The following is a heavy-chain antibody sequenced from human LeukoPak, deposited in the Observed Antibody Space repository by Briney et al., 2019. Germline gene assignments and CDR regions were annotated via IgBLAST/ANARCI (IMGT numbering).Heavy chain of an antibody. J-gene: IGHJ3*02. Sequence: SETLSLTCTVSGGSNSSSSYYWGWIRQPPGKGLEWIGTIYYTGSTYYGPSLKSRVTMSVYTSKNQFSLKLSSVTAADTAVYYCARHIYTGTDGDAFDIWGQGTMVTVSS. V-gene: IGHV4-39*01. CDR1: GGSNSSSSYY. CDR2: IYYTGST. CDR3: ARHIYTGTDGDAFDI. D-gene: IGHD1-26*01.